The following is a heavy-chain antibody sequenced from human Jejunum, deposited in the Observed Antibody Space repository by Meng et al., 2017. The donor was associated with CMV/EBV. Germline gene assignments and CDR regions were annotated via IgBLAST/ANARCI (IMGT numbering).Heavy chain of an antibody. CDR2: MNTSSGST. J-gene: IGHJ4*02. Sequence: GKASGHTYNRSYVRWVRRARGEGLEWMGRMNTSSGSTNYGQMIQGRITLTRDTSTSTVYMELSTLRSEDTAVYYCARDGGNHNFDYWGQGTLVTVSS. CDR3: ARDGGNHNFDY. CDR1: GHTYNRSY. D-gene: IGHD4-23*01. V-gene: IGHV1-46*02.